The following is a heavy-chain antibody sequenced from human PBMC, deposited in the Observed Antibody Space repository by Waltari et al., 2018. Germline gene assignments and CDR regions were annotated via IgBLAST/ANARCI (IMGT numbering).Heavy chain of an antibody. D-gene: IGHD2-2*02. J-gene: IGHJ3*02. CDR2: INTSGGT. CDR1: GGSISSYY. V-gene: IGHV4-4*07. Sequence: QVQLQESGPGLVKPSETLSLTCTVSGGSISSYYWSWIRQPAGKGLEWIGRINTSGGTNYNPSLKSRVTMSVDTSKNQFSLKLSSVTAADTAVYYCARRGHCYTCAFDIWGQGTMVTVSS. CDR3: ARRGHCYTCAFDI.